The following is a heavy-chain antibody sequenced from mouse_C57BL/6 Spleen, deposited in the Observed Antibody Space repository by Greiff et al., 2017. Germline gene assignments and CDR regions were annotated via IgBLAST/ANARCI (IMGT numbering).Heavy chain of an antibody. J-gene: IGHJ2*01. CDR2: ISYDGSN. CDR1: GYSITSGYY. CDR3: AREGGSSYVDY. V-gene: IGHV3-6*01. D-gene: IGHD1-1*01. Sequence: EVQLQESGPGLVKPSPSLSLTCSVTGYSITSGYYWNWIRQFPGNKLEWMGYISYDGSNNYNPTLKNRISITRDTSKNQFFLKLKSVTTEDTATYDCAREGGSSYVDYWGQGTTLTVSS.